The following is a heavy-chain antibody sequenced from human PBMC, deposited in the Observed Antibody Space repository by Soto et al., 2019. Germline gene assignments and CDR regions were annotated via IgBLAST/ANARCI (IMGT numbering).Heavy chain of an antibody. V-gene: IGHV3-23*01. CDR3: ATPRDRFLEWLSPFDY. CDR1: GFTFSSYA. CDR2: ISGSGGST. Sequence: GGSLRLSCAASGFTFSSYAMSWVRQAPGKGLEWVSAISGSGGSTYYADSVKGRFTISRDNSKNTLYLQMNSLRAEDTAVYYCATPRDRFLEWLSPFDYWGQGTLVTVSS. J-gene: IGHJ4*02. D-gene: IGHD3-3*01.